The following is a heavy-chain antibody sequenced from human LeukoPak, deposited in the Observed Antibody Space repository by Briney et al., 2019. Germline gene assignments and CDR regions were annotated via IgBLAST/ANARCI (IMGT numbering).Heavy chain of an antibody. CDR2: IYHSGST. V-gene: IGHV4-38-2*02. D-gene: IGHD4-17*01. Sequence: SETLSLTCTVSGYSISSGYYWGWIRQPPGKGLEWIGSIYHSGSTYYNPSLKSRVTISVDTSKNQFSLKLSSVTAADTAVYYCARSWGTTVTVFDFWGQGTLVTVSS. CDR1: GYSISSGYY. J-gene: IGHJ4*02. CDR3: ARSWGTTVTVFDF.